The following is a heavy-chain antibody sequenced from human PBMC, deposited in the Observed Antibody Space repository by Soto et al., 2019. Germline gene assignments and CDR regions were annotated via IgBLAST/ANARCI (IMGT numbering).Heavy chain of an antibody. J-gene: IGHJ4*02. V-gene: IGHV3-23*01. Sequence: PGGSLRLSCAASRFTFSSYAMSWVRQAPGKGLEWVSSISGGGNDAYYADSGKGRFTISRDNSQNTLYLQMSSLRADDTAVYYCARSLFLASTDTEPFDYCGKGALVTVS. CDR3: ARSLFLASTDTEPFDY. CDR1: RFTFSSYA. D-gene: IGHD3-3*02. CDR2: ISGGGNDA.